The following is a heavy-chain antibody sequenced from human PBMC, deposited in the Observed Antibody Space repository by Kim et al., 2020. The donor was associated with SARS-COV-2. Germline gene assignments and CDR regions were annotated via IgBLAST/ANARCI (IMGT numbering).Heavy chain of an antibody. J-gene: IGHJ4*02. Sequence: GGSLRLSCAASGFTFSSYWMSWVRQAPGKGPEWVANIKQDGSEKYYVDSVKGRFTISRDNAKNSLYLQMNSLRAEDTAVYYCASLSSSSWYFDYWGQGTLVTVSS. CDR3: ASLSSSSWYFDY. V-gene: IGHV3-7*01. D-gene: IGHD6-13*01. CDR2: IKQDGSEK. CDR1: GFTFSSYW.